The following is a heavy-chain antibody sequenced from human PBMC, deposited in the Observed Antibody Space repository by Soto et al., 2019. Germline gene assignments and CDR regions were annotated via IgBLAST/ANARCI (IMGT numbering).Heavy chain of an antibody. D-gene: IGHD3-22*01. V-gene: IGHV1-3*01. J-gene: IGHJ4*02. Sequence: ASVKVSCKASGYTFTSYAMHWVRQAPGQRLEWMGWINADNGNTNYAQKLQGRVTITRDTSTSTAYMELRSLRSDDTAVYYCASDSFYYDSSGYPDYWGQGTLVTVSS. CDR1: GYTFTSYA. CDR3: ASDSFYYDSSGYPDY. CDR2: INADNGNT.